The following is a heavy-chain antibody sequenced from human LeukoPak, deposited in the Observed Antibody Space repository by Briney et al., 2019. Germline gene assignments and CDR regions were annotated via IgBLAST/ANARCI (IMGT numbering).Heavy chain of an antibody. J-gene: IGHJ4*02. CDR1: VYTFTDYY. CDR2: INPNSGGT. D-gene: IGHD1-26*01. CDR3: ARGNWELLDFDY. Sequence: ASVTVSCMASVYTFTDYYIHWVRQAPGQGREWMGWINPNSGGTNYAQKFQGRVTMTRDTSISTAYMELSRLRSDDTAVYYCARGNWELLDFDYWGQGTLITVSS. V-gene: IGHV1-2*02.